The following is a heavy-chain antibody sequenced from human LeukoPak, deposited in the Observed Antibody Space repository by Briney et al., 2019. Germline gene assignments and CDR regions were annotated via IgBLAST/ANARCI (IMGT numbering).Heavy chain of an antibody. CDR1: GFTFSSYD. J-gene: IGHJ4*02. V-gene: IGHV3-13*01. Sequence: PGGSLRLSCAASGFTFSSYDMHWVRQATGKGLEWVSATGTAGDTYYPGSVKGRFTSSRENAKNSLYLQINSLRAGDTAVYYCARGYFGSWYYFDCWGQGTLVTVSS. CDR2: TGTAGDT. CDR3: ARGYFGSWYYFDC. D-gene: IGHD6-13*01.